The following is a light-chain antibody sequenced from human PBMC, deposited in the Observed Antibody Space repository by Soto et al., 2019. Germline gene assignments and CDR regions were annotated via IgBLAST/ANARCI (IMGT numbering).Light chain of an antibody. CDR1: QSISTY. CDR2: AAS. J-gene: IGKJ2*01. Sequence: DIQMTQSPSSLSASVGDRVTITCRASQSISTYLNWYQQKPGKAPKVLIYAASSLQSGVPSRFSGTGSGTDFILTISSLQPEDFATYYCQQSYSTPLTFGQVTKLEIK. CDR3: QQSYSTPLT. V-gene: IGKV1-39*01.